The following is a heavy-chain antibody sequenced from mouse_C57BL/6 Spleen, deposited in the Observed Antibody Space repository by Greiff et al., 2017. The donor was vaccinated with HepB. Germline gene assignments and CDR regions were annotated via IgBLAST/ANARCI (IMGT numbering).Heavy chain of an antibody. V-gene: IGHV1-66*01. CDR3: AAPHSNYYAMDY. J-gene: IGHJ4*01. CDR1: GYSFTSYY. Sequence: LVESGPELVKPGASVKISCKASGYSFTSYYIHWVKQRPGQGLEWIGWIYPGSGNTKYNEKFKGKATLTADTSSSTAYMQLSSLTSEDSAVYYCAAPHSNYYAMDYWGQGTSVTVSS. CDR2: IYPGSGNT. D-gene: IGHD2-5*01.